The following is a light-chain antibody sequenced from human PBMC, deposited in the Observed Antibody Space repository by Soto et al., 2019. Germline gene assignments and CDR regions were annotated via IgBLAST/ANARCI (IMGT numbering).Light chain of an antibody. CDR3: EQYGSFPRT. CDR2: GAS. CDR1: QSVSRSF. J-gene: IGKJ1*01. Sequence: EIVLTQSPGTLSLSPGERATLSCRPSQSVSRSFLGWYQQKSGQPPRLVIFGASSRAPGIPDRFSGRVSGTDFILTISRLEPEDFAVYYCEQYGSFPRTFGQGTKVE. V-gene: IGKV3-20*01.